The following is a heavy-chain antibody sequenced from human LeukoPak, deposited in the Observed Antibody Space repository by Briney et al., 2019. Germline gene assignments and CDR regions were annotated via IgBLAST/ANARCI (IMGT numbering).Heavy chain of an antibody. V-gene: IGHV1-18*01. Sequence: GASVKVSCKASGYTFTSYGISWVRQAPGQGLEWMGWISAYNGNTNCAQKLQGRVTMTTDTSTSTAYMELRSLRSDDTAVYYCARGGGSYYVDYYYGMDVWGQGTTVTVSS. CDR2: ISAYNGNT. D-gene: IGHD1-26*01. CDR3: ARGGGSYYVDYYYGMDV. CDR1: GYTFTSYG. J-gene: IGHJ6*02.